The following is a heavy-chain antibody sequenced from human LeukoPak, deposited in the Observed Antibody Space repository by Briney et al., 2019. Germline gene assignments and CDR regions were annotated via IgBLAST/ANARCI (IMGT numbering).Heavy chain of an antibody. D-gene: IGHD4-23*01. J-gene: IGHJ5*02. CDR2: ISGSGGST. CDR3: AKDRRLRWWVDLDP. Sequence: GGSLRLSCAASGFTFSSYWMSWVRQAPGKGLEWVSAISGSGGSTYYADSVKGRFTISRDNSKNTLYLQMNSLRAEDTAVYYCAKDRRLRWWVDLDPWGQGTLVTVSS. CDR1: GFTFSSYW. V-gene: IGHV3-23*01.